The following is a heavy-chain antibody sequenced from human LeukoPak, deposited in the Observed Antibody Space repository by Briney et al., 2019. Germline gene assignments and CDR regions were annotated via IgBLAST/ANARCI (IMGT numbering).Heavy chain of an antibody. Sequence: GGTLRLSCAASGFTFSSYGMSWVRQAPGKGLEWVSAISGSGGSTYYADSVKGRFTISRDNSKNTLYLQMNSLRAEDTAVYYCVREVRGDNDYWGQGTLVTVSS. D-gene: IGHD3-10*01. CDR3: VREVRGDNDY. CDR1: GFTFSSYG. V-gene: IGHV3-23*01. J-gene: IGHJ4*02. CDR2: ISGSGGST.